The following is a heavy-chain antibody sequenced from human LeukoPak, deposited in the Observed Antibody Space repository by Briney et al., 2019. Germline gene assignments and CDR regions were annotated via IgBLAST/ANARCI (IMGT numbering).Heavy chain of an antibody. V-gene: IGHV4-34*01. D-gene: IGHD3-10*01. CDR3: AREGSGSYPY. CDR2: INHSGST. Sequence: SETLSLTCAVYGGSFSGYYWSWIRQPPGKGLEWIGEINHSGSTNYNPSLKSRVTMSVDTSKNQFSLKLSSVTAADTAVYYCAREGSGSYPYWGQGTLVTVSS. CDR1: GGSFSGYY. J-gene: IGHJ4*02.